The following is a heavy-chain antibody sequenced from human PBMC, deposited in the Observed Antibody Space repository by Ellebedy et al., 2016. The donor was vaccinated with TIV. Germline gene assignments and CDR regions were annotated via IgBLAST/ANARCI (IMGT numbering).Heavy chain of an antibody. Sequence: SETLSLTCAVYGGSFSGYSWNWIRQPPGRGLEWIGEINHRGSTSYNPSLRSRVTISIDPSNHQFSLGLPPVTAADTAVYYCARGNYQDVDLDHWYLDLWGRGTLVTVSS. J-gene: IGHJ2*01. D-gene: IGHD4-11*01. CDR2: INHRGST. CDR3: ARGNYQDVDLDHWYLDL. V-gene: IGHV4-34*01. CDR1: GGSFSGYS.